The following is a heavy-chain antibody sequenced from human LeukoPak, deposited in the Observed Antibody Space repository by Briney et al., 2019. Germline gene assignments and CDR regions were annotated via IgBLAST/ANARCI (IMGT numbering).Heavy chain of an antibody. CDR1: GFTFSSYG. CDR2: IRYDGSNK. V-gene: IGHV3-30*02. D-gene: IGHD6-13*01. CDR3: AKGYSSSWFSNWFDP. Sequence: PGGSLRLSCAASGFTFSSYGMHWVRQAPGKGLEWVAFIRYDGSNKYYADSVKGRFTISRDNSKNTLYLQINSLRAEDTAVYYCAKGYSSSWFSNWFDPWGQGTLVTVSS. J-gene: IGHJ5*02.